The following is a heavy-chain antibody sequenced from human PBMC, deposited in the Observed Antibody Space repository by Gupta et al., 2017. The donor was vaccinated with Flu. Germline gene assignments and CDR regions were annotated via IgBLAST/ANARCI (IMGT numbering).Heavy chain of an antibody. V-gene: IGHV3-21*01. CDR3: VRARIPCTNGICYRFDA. J-gene: IGHJ5*02. CDR2: ISDESTYI. Sequence: EVQLVEPGGGLVKPGGSLSLSCAAHKSAFSSFYINWVGQDPGGGLECVSSISDESTYIYYAESVRGRFTISRDNAKNSLYLQMNSLRAEDTGLYYCVRARIPCTNGICYRFDAWGQGTLVTVSA. CDR1: KSAFSSFY. D-gene: IGHD2-8*01.